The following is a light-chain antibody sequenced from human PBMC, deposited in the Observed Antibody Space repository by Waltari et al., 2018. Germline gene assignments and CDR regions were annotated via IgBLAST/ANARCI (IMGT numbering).Light chain of an antibody. CDR2: KAS. Sequence: DIQMTQSPSSLSASVGDRVTITCRASQSISNWLAWYQQKPGKAPILLIYKASILKSGVPSRFSCNGSGTQFTLTISSLQPGDFATYYCQQYNTYSSFGQGTKLEIK. CDR1: QSISNW. CDR3: QQYNTYSS. V-gene: IGKV1-5*03. J-gene: IGKJ2*01.